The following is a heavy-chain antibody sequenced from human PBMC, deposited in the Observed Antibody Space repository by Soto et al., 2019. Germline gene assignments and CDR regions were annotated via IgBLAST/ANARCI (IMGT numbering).Heavy chain of an antibody. Sequence: PSETLSLTCTVSGGSISSYYWSWIRQPPGKGLEWIGYIYYSGSTNYNPSLKSRVTISVDTSKNQFSLKLNSVTAADTAVYYCARDQNWFDPWGQGTLVTVSS. CDR2: IYYSGST. V-gene: IGHV4-59*01. CDR3: ARDQNWFDP. CDR1: GGSISSYY. J-gene: IGHJ5*02.